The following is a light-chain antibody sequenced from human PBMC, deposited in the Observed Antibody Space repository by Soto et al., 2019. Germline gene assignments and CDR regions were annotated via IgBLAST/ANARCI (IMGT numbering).Light chain of an antibody. Sequence: DIQMTQSPSSLSASVGDRVTLTCQASQDISNYLNWYQQKPGKAPKLLIYDASNLETGVPSRFSGSGSGPDFTLTISSLQPEDSATYYCQQYDNLLLTFGGGTKGEIK. CDR2: DAS. CDR1: QDISNY. CDR3: QQYDNLLLT. J-gene: IGKJ4*01. V-gene: IGKV1-33*01.